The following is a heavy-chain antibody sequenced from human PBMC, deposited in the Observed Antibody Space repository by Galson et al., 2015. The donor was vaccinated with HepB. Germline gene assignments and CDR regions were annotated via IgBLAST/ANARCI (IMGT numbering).Heavy chain of an antibody. V-gene: IGHV3-30*12. CDR1: GFNFMMYD. CDR3: ARGGWGAGVGNTLWSPFDA. CDR2: ISFDEKKR. D-gene: IGHD1-26*01. J-gene: IGHJ5*02. Sequence: LRLSCAASGFNFMMYDMHWVRQAPGKGLQWVAVISFDEKKRDYIDSVKGRFIVSRDSSRNMVFMQMNSLRVEDAALYFCARGGWGAGVGNTLWSPFDAWGQGTLVTVSS.